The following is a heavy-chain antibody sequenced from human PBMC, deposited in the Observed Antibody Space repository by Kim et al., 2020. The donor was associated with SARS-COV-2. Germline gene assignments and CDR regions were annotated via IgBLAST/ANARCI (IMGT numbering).Heavy chain of an antibody. CDR3: ARGGYPRY. Sequence: GGSLRLSCATSGFTLSSYGLIWVRQAPGKGLEWVSSISSSGTNTHYADSLEGRFTISKDSAKNSLYLQMNSLRAEDTAIYYCARGGYPRYWGQGTLVTVSS. D-gene: IGHD6-25*01. V-gene: IGHV3-21*01. CDR2: ISSSGTNT. CDR1: GFTLSSYG. J-gene: IGHJ4*02.